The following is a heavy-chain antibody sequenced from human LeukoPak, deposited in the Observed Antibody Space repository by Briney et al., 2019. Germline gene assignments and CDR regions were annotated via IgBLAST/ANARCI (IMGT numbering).Heavy chain of an antibody. CDR1: GFTVSSNY. CDR2: IYSGGST. Sequence: PGGSLRLSCAASGFTVSSNYMSWVRQAPGKGLEWVSVIYSGGSTYYADSVKGRFTISRDNSKNTLYLQMNSLRAEDTAVYYCARGYYDFWSGYSYYFDYWGQGTLVTVSS. CDR3: ARGYYDFWSGYSYYFDY. V-gene: IGHV3-53*01. D-gene: IGHD3-3*01. J-gene: IGHJ4*02.